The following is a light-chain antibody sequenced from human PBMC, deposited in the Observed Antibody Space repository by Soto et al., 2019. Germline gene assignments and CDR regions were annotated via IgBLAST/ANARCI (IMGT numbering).Light chain of an antibody. J-gene: IGLJ1*01. Sequence: QSVASQPASASWSPGHLIAISRTGTSSDVGSYNLVSWYQQHPGKAPKLMIYEGSKRPSGVSNRFSGSKSGNTASLTISGLQAEAEADYYCCSYAGSSLYAFGTGTKVIV. CDR3: CSYAGSSLYA. CDR1: SSDVGSYNL. V-gene: IGLV2-23*01. CDR2: EGS.